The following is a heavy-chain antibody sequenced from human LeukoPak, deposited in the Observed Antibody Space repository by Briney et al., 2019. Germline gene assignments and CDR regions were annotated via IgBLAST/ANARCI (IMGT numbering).Heavy chain of an antibody. D-gene: IGHD3-3*01. J-gene: IGHJ4*02. CDR2: INPNSGGT. CDR3: AREKAIGESFWSGYRTTNPDY. V-gene: IGHV1-2*02. Sequence: GASVTVSFKASGYTFTGYYMHWVRQAPGQGLEWMGWINPNSGGTNYAQKFQGRVTMTRDTSISTAYMELSRLRSDDTAVYYCAREKAIGESFWSGYRTTNPDYWGQGTLVTVSS. CDR1: GYTFTGYY.